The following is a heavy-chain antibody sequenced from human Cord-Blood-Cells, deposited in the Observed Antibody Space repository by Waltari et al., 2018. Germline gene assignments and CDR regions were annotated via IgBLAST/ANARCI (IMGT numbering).Heavy chain of an antibody. D-gene: IGHD2-2*01. CDR3: ARAKVVVPAAIKAFDI. CDR2: INPNSGGT. CDR1: GYTFTGYY. Sequence: QVQLVQSGAEVKKPGASVKVSCKASGYTFTGYYMHWVRQAPGQGLEWMGWINPNSGGTNYAQKFQGRVTMTRDTSISTAYMELSRLRSDDTAVYYCARAKVVVPAAIKAFDIWDQGTMVTVSS. V-gene: IGHV1-2*02. J-gene: IGHJ3*02.